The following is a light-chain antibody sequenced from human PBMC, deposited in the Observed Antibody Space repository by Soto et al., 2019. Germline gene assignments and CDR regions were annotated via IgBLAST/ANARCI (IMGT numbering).Light chain of an antibody. CDR2: DVS. J-gene: IGLJ2*01. V-gene: IGLV2-14*01. CDR1: SSDVGGYNY. CDR3: SSYTSRSTL. Sequence: QSVLTQPASVSGSPGQSITISCTGISSDVGGYNYVSWYQQHPGKAPKLMIHDVSNRPSGISNRFSGSKSGNTASLTISGLQAEDEADYYCSSYTSRSTLFGGGTKVTVL.